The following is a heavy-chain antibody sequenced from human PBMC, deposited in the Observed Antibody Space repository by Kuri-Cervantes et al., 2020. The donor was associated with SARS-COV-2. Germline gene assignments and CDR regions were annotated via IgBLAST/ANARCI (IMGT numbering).Heavy chain of an antibody. J-gene: IGHJ4*02. CDR1: GFIFSNYG. D-gene: IGHD2/OR15-2a*01. CDR2: TSYDGSNA. CDR3: AKDIGTRSTNFVTYDY. V-gene: IGHV3-30*18. Sequence: GESLKISCAASGFIFSNYGMHWVRQSPGKGPEWVAFTSYDGSNAYYADSVRGRFTVSRDNSKNTLSPQMNGLRAEDTAVYYCAKDIGTRSTNFVTYDYWGQGDLVTVSS.